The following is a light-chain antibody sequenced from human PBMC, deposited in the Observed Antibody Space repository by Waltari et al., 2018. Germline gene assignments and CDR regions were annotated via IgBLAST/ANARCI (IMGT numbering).Light chain of an antibody. CDR1: QSVANY. V-gene: IGKV3-11*01. CDR3: QRYSDSPPT. CDR2: GAS. J-gene: IGKJ4*01. Sequence: SLSPGERATLSCRASQSVANYLAWYQQKPGQAPRLLIYGASNRPTGIPDRFSSTGSGTDFTLIISSLEPEDFAVYYCQRYSDSPPTFGGGTKVEIK.